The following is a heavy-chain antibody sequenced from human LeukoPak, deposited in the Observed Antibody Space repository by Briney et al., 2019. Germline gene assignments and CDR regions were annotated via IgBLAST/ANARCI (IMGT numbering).Heavy chain of an antibody. CDR1: GFTFSSYG. J-gene: IGHJ5*02. V-gene: IGHV3-33*01. CDR3: ARGLWFGEFPRGNWFDP. D-gene: IGHD3-10*01. CDR2: IWYDGSNK. Sequence: GGSLRLSCAASGFTFSSYGMHWVRQAPGKGLEWVAVIWYDGSNKYYADSVKGRFTISRDNSKNTLYLQMNSLRAEDTAVYYCARGLWFGEFPRGNWFDPWGQGTLVTVSS.